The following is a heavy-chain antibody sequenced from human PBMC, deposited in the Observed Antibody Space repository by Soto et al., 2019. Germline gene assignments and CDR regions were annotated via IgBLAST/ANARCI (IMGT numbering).Heavy chain of an antibody. J-gene: IGHJ6*02. D-gene: IGHD2-2*01. CDR1: GYSVTSYW. V-gene: IGHV5-10-1*01. CDR2: IDPSDSYT. CDR3: ASSPRGYCSSTSCRELGNYYGMDV. Sequence: GESLKISCKGSGYSVTSYWISWVRQMPGKGLEWMRRIDPSDSYTNYSPSFQGHVTISADKSISTAYLQWSSLKASDTAMYYCASSPRGYCSSTSCRELGNYYGMDVWGQGTTVTVSS.